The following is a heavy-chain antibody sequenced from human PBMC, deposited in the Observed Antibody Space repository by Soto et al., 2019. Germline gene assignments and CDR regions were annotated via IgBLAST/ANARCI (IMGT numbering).Heavy chain of an antibody. D-gene: IGHD2-2*01. CDR3: ATQYCSSTSCPDYYYYYMDV. CDR1: GGSISSYY. J-gene: IGHJ6*03. CDR2: IYYSGST. V-gene: IGHV4-59*08. Sequence: SETLSLTCTVSGGSISSYYWSWIRQPPGKGLEWIGYIYYSGSTNYNPSLKSRVTISVDTSKNQFSLKLSSVTAADTAVYYCATQYCSSTSCPDYYYYYMDVWGKGTTVTVSS.